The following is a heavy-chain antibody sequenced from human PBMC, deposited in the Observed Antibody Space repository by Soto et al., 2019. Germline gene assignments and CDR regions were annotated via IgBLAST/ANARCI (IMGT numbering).Heavy chain of an antibody. CDR1: GFTFRNYN. J-gene: IGHJ4*02. CDR2: ISTGGAYM. Sequence: EVQLVESGGGLVKAGGSLRLFCTASGFTFRNYNMNWVRQAPGKGLEWVSSISTGGAYMFYADSVKGRFTISRDNAQNSLFLQMDSPRAEDTAVYYCARDIASPGGDYFDPWGQGTLVTVSS. D-gene: IGHD2-21*01. CDR3: ARDIASPGGDYFDP. V-gene: IGHV3-21*06.